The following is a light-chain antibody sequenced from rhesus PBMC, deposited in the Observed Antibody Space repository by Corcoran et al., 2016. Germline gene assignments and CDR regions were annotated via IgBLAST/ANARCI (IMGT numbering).Light chain of an antibody. J-gene: IGLJ1*01. V-gene: IGLV2S7*01. CDR3: CSYPTSSTSI. Sequence: QAAPTQPPSVSGSPGQSVTISCTGTSSDVGGYNYVSWYQQHPGKAPKVMIYGVTKRPSGVSDRFSGSKSGTTASLTISGLQAEDEAAYYCCSYPTSSTSIFGAGTRLTVL. CDR1: SSDVGGYNY. CDR2: GVT.